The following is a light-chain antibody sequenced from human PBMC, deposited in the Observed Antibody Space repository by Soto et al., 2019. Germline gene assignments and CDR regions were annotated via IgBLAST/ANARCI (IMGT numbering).Light chain of an antibody. CDR2: EAS. V-gene: IGKV3-15*01. J-gene: IGKJ5*01. Sequence: EIEMTQSPSILSASLGEGATISCRASENVHNWVAWYHQKAGQAPRLLIYEASTRATGIPERFSGSGSGTQFSLTDSRLQSDDSAVYFCGNYNRRPHLTFGQGTKLVIK. CDR1: ENVHNW. CDR3: GNYNRRPHLT.